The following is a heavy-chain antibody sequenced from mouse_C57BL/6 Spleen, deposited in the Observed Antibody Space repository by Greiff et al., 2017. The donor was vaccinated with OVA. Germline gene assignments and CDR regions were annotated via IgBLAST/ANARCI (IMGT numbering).Heavy chain of an antibody. J-gene: IGHJ2*01. D-gene: IGHD2-2*01. CDR3: ARGGGYGHYFDY. Sequence: QVQLQQPGAELVKPGASVKMSCKASGYTFTSYWITWVKQRPGQGLEWIGENYPGSGSTNYNEKFKSKATPTVDTSSSTAYMQLSSLTSEDSAVYYCARGGGYGHYFDYWGQGTTLTVSS. CDR1: GYTFTSYW. V-gene: IGHV1-55*01. CDR2: NYPGSGST.